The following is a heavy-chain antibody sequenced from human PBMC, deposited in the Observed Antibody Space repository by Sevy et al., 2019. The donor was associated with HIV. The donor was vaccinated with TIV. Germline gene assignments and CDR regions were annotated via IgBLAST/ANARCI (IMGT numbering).Heavy chain of an antibody. CDR1: GGTFSSYA. CDR3: ARTYYYDSSGYKESRYYGMDV. J-gene: IGHJ6*02. D-gene: IGHD3-22*01. V-gene: IGHV1-69*13. CDR2: IIPIFGTA. Sequence: ASVKVSCKASGGTFSSYAISWVRQAPGQGLEWMGGIIPIFGTANYAQKFQGRVTITADESTSTAYMELSSLRSDDTAVYYCARTYYYDSSGYKESRYYGMDVWGQGTTVTVSS.